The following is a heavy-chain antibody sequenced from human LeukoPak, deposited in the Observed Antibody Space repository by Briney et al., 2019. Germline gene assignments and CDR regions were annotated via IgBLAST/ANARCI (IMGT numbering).Heavy chain of an antibody. CDR3: AGGSSSGWPYYFDY. CDR1: GGTFSSYA. J-gene: IGHJ4*02. CDR2: IIPILGIA. V-gene: IGHV1-69*04. D-gene: IGHD6-19*01. Sequence: SVKVSCKASGGTFSSYAISWVRQAPGQGLEWMGRIIPILGIANYAQKFQGRVTITADKSTSTAYMELNSLRSEDTAVYYCAGGSSSGWPYYFDYWGQGTLVTVSS.